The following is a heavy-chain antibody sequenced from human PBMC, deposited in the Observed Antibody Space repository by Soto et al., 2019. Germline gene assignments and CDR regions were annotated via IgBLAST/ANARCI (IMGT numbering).Heavy chain of an antibody. CDR3: APDSGSGRYSFDY. CDR1: GFTFSDYY. J-gene: IGHJ4*01. V-gene: IGHV3-11*06. Sequence: GSLRLSCAASGFTFSDYYMSWIRQAPGKGLEWVSYISSSSSYTNYADSVKGRFTISRDNAKNSLYLQMNSLRAEDTAVYYCAPDSGSGRYSFDYWGQGTLVTVSS. CDR2: ISSSSSYT. D-gene: IGHD3-10*01.